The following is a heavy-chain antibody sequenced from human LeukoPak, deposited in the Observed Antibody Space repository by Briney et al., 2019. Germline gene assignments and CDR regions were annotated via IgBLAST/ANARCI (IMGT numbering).Heavy chain of an antibody. D-gene: IGHD3-3*01. CDR2: IYHSEST. CDR3: ARGLYDFWSGYYLGFDP. CDR1: GDSIGSGAYS. J-gene: IGHJ5*02. V-gene: IGHV4-30-2*06. Sequence: SQTLSLTCAVSGDSIGSGAYSWSWIRQSPGKGLEWIGYIYHSESTYYNPSLKSRVTISVDRSKNQFSLKLSSVTAADTAVYCCARGLYDFWSGYYLGFDPWGQGTLVTVSS.